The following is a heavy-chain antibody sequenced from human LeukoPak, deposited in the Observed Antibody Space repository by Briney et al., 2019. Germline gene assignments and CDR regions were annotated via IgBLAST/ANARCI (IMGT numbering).Heavy chain of an antibody. CDR2: IIPAFGTT. CDR1: GDTPHRHA. CDR3: ARDYNWNFANSSPFDY. J-gene: IGHJ4*02. Sequence: GASVKVSCKSSGDTPHRHAISWVRQAPGQGLEWMGRIIPAFGTTNYAQKFQGRVTITVDKSTRTVYMEMSSPRSEDTAVYYCARDYNWNFANSSPFDYWGQGTLVTVSS. D-gene: IGHD1-7*01. V-gene: IGHV1-69*06.